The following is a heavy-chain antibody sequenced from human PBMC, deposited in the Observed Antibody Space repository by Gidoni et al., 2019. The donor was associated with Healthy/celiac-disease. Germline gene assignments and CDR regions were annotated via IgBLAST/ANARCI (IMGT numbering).Heavy chain of an antibody. CDR3: AKGGIVGATGGDYFDY. D-gene: IGHD1-26*01. J-gene: IGHJ4*02. V-gene: IGHV3-9*01. CDR1: GFTFDDYA. Sequence: EVQLVESGGGLVQPGRSLRLSCAAAGFTFDDYAMHWVRQAPGKGLEWVSGISWNSGSIGYADSVKGLFTISRDNAKNSLYLQMNSLRAEDTALYYCAKGGIVGATGGDYFDYWGQGTLVTVSS. CDR2: ISWNSGSI.